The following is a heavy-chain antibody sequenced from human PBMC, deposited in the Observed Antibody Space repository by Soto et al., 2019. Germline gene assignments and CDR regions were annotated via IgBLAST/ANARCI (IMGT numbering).Heavy chain of an antibody. Sequence: EVQLVESGGGLVQPGGSLRLSCAASGFTFSSYWMHWVGQAPGKGLVWVSRINSDGSSTSYADSVKGRFTISRDNAKNTLYLQMNSLIAEDTAVYYCVRTSLVVAAATREDYWGQGTLVTVSS. D-gene: IGHD2-15*01. J-gene: IGHJ4*02. CDR3: VRTSLVVAAATREDY. V-gene: IGHV3-74*01. CDR1: GFTFSSYW. CDR2: INSDGSST.